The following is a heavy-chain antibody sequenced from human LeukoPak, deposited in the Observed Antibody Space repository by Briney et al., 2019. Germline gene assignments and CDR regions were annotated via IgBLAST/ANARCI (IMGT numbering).Heavy chain of an antibody. D-gene: IGHD2-2*01. CDR2: ISWNSGSI. J-gene: IGHJ6*03. Sequence: PGGSLRLSCAASGFTFDDYAMHWVRQAPGKGLEWVSGISWNSGSIGYADSVKGRFTISRENAKNSLYLQMNSLRAEDTAVYYCARGALAQYCSSTSCYPNYMDVWGKGTTVTVSS. CDR3: ARGALAQYCSSTSCYPNYMDV. V-gene: IGHV3-9*01. CDR1: GFTFDDYA.